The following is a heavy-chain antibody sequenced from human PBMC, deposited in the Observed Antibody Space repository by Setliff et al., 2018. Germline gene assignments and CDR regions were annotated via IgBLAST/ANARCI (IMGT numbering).Heavy chain of an antibody. V-gene: IGHV3-53*01. CDR3: AKGERGYYCSGGSCSHYFDY. Sequence: GGSLRLSCAASGLIVSSNYMSWVRQAPGKGLERVSVFYSGGSTYYADSVKGRFTISRDNPKNTLDLQMNSLRAEDTAVYYCAKGERGYYCSGGSCSHYFDYWGQGTLVTVSS. J-gene: IGHJ4*02. CDR1: GLIVSSNY. D-gene: IGHD2-15*01. CDR2: FYSGGST.